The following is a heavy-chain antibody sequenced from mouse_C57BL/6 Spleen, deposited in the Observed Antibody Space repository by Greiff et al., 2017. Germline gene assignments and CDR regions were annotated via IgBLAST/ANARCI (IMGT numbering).Heavy chain of an antibody. CDR2: INPSSGYT. D-gene: IGHD4-1*01. J-gene: IGHJ4*01. CDR3: ARPGTDY. CDR1: GYPFTSYT. Sequence: QVQLKESGAELARPGASVKMSCKASGYPFTSYTMPWVKQRPGQGLEWIGYINPSSGYTKYNQKFKDKATLTADKSSSTAYMQLSSLTSEDSAVYYCARPGTDYWGQGTSVTVSS. V-gene: IGHV1-4*01.